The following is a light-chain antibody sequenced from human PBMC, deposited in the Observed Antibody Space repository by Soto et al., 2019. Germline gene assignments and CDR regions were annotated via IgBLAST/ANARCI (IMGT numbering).Light chain of an antibody. CDR1: SSDVGGYKY. V-gene: IGLV2-14*01. CDR3: SSYTSSSPCV. Sequence: LTQPASVSGSPGQSITISCTGTSSDVGGYKYVSWYQQHPGKAPKLLIYEVTNRPSGVSNRFSGSKSGNTASLTISGLQAEDEADYYCSSYTSSSPCVFGTGTKVTVL. CDR2: EVT. J-gene: IGLJ1*01.